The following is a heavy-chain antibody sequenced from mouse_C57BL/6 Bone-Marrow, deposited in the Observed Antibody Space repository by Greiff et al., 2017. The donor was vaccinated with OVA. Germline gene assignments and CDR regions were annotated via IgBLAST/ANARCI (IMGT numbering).Heavy chain of an antibody. J-gene: IGHJ4*01. Sequence: QVQLQQSGAELARPGASVKLSCKASGYTFTSYGISWVKQRTGQGLEWIGEIYPRSGNTYYNEKFKGKATLTADKSSSTAYMELRSLTSEDSAVYFCARGVITTVVATDYAMDYWGQGTSVTVSS. CDR3: ARGVITTVVATDYAMDY. D-gene: IGHD1-1*01. CDR1: GYTFTSYG. V-gene: IGHV1-81*01. CDR2: IYPRSGNT.